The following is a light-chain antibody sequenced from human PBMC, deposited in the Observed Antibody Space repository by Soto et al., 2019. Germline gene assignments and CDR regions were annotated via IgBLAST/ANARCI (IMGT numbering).Light chain of an antibody. CDR3: QQLSSYPLT. CDR1: QTLSPNY. CDR2: GSS. Sequence: EIVLTQSPATLSVSPGERATLSCRASQTLSPNYLAWCQQKPGHPPRLLIYGSSKRATGIPDRFSGGGSGTDFNLTISRLEPEDFAVYYCQQLSSYPLTFGGGTKVDIK. J-gene: IGKJ4*01. V-gene: IGKV3-20*01.